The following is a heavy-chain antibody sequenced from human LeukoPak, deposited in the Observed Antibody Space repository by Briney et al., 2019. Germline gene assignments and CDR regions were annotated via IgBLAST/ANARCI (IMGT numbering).Heavy chain of an antibody. J-gene: IGHJ6*02. CDR1: GGSISSYY. CDR2: IYYSGST. V-gene: IGHV4-59*08. D-gene: IGHD5/OR15-5a*01. CDR3: ARGIVSAGYYYYYGMDV. Sequence: SETLSLTCTVSGGSISSYYWSWIRQPPGKGLEWIGYIYYSGSTNYNPSLKSRATISVDTSKNQFSLKLSSVTAADTAVYYCARGIVSAGYYYYYGMDVWGQGTTVTVSS.